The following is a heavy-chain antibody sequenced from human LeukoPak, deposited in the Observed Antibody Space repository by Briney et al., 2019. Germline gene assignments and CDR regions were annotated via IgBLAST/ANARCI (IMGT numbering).Heavy chain of an antibody. Sequence: PGGSLRLSCAASGFSFRNYWMTWVRQAPGKGLEWVSYISSSGSTIYYADSVKGRFTISRDNAKNSLYLQMNSLRAEDTAVYYCARAPSLLWFGESLYGMDVWGQGTTVTVSS. CDR3: ARAPSLLWFGESLYGMDV. CDR2: ISSSGSTI. V-gene: IGHV3-48*04. J-gene: IGHJ6*02. D-gene: IGHD3-10*01. CDR1: GFSFRNYW.